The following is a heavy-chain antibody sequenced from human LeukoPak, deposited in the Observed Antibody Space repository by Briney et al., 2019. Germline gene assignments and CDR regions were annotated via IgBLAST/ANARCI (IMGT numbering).Heavy chain of an antibody. CDR1: GGTSSSYA. Sequence: GASVKVSCKASGGTSSSYAISWVRQAPGQGLEWMGRIIPILGIANYAQKFQGRVTITADKSTSTAYMELSSLRSEDTAVYYCARDGLDSSGYCDYWGQGTLVTVSS. CDR3: ARDGLDSSGYCDY. CDR2: IIPILGIA. D-gene: IGHD3-22*01. J-gene: IGHJ4*02. V-gene: IGHV1-69*04.